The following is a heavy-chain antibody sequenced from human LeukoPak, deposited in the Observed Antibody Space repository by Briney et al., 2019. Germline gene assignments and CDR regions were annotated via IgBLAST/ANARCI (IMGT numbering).Heavy chain of an antibody. CDR1: GYTFTGYY. V-gene: IGHV1-2*02. CDR2: INPNSGGT. Sequence: ASVKVSCKASGYTFTGYYMHWVRQAPGQGLEWMGWINPNSGGTNYAQKFQGRVTMTRDTSISTAYMELSRLRSDDTAVYYCARDKGPNDAFDIWGQGTMVTVSS. J-gene: IGHJ3*02. CDR3: ARDKGPNDAFDI.